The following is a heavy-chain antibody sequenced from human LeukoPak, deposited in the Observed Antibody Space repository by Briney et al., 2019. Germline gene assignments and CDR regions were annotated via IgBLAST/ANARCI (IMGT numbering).Heavy chain of an antibody. V-gene: IGHV3-11*06. Sequence: GGSLRLSCAASGFTFSDYYMSWIRQAPGKGLEWVSCISTSSTYSDYADSVKGRFTISRDNAKNSLYLQMNSLEAEDTAVYYCARGVSLDVWGQGTTVTVSS. CDR2: ISTSSTYS. CDR3: ARGVSLDV. CDR1: GFTFSDYY. J-gene: IGHJ6*02.